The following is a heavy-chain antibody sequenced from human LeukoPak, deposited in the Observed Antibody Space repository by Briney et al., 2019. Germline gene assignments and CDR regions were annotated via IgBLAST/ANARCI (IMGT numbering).Heavy chain of an antibody. Sequence: GGSLRLSCAASGFTFSSYGMHWVRQAPGKGLGWVAFIRYDGNNKYYADSVKGRFTISRDNSKNTLYLQMNSLSAEDTAVYYCAKDGNYYGSGSYYSLWGQGTLVTVSS. CDR2: IRYDGNNK. CDR3: AKDGNYYGSGSYYSL. J-gene: IGHJ4*02. D-gene: IGHD3-10*01. V-gene: IGHV3-30*02. CDR1: GFTFSSYG.